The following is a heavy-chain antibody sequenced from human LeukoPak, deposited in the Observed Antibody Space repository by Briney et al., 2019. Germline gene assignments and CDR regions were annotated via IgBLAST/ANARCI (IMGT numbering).Heavy chain of an antibody. V-gene: IGHV4-4*09. CDR2: IYTSGST. D-gene: IGHD1-26*01. J-gene: IGHJ4*02. CDR3: ASDDYSGSYFYY. CDR1: GGSISSYY. Sequence: SETLSLTCTVSGGSISSYYWSWIRQPPGKGLEWIGYIYTSGSTDYKPSLKSRVTISVDTSKNQFSLKLSSVTAADTAVYYCASDDYSGSYFYYWGQGTLVTVSS.